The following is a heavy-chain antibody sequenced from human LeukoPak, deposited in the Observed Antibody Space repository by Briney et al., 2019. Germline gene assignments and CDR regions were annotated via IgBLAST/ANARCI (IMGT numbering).Heavy chain of an antibody. D-gene: IGHD1-1*01. J-gene: IGHJ6*03. Sequence: PGGSLRLSCAASGFTFSRSWMTWVRQAPGEGLEWVANIKEDGSEKNYVGSVKGRFTISRDNSKNTLYVQMNSLRAEDTAVYYCAKRYSPDARYTDVWGKGTTVTVSS. CDR2: IKEDGSEK. V-gene: IGHV3-7*03. CDR1: GFTFSRSW. CDR3: AKRYSPDARYTDV.